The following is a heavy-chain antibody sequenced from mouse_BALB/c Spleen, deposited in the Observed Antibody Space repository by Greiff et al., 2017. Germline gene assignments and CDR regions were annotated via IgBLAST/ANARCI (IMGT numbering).Heavy chain of an antibody. D-gene: IGHD1-1*01. V-gene: IGHV5-17*02. Sequence: EVMLVESGGGLVQPGGSRKLSCAASGFTFSSFGMHWVRQAPEKGLEWVAYISSGSSTIYYADTVKGRFTISRDNPKNTLFLQMTSLRSEDTAMYYCARRHYGSSYWYFDVWGEGTTVTVSS. J-gene: IGHJ1*01. CDR2: ISSGSSTI. CDR3: ARRHYGSSYWYFDV. CDR1: GFTFSSFG.